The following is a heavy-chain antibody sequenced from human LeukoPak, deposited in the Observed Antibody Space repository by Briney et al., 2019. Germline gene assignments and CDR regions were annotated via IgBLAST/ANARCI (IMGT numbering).Heavy chain of an antibody. CDR3: ARDDYDSSGYQGTYN. CDR2: INHSGST. V-gene: IGHV4-34*01. D-gene: IGHD3-22*01. Sequence: SETLSLTCAVYGGSFSGYYWSWIRQPPGKGLEWIGEINHSGSTNYNPSLKSRVTISVDTSKNQFSLKLSSVTAADTAVYYCARDDYDSSGYQGTYNWGQGTLVTVSS. CDR1: GGSFSGYY. J-gene: IGHJ4*02.